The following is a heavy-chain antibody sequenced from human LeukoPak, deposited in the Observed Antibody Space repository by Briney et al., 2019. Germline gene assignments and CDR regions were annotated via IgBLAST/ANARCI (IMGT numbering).Heavy chain of an antibody. Sequence: SETLSLTCTVSGYSISSGYYWSWIRQPPGKGLEWIGYIYYSGSTNYNPSLKSRVTISVDTSKNQFSLKLSSVTAADTAVYYCAREGGRVTMVRGVLPDQNWFDPWGQGTLVTVSS. CDR1: GYSISSGYY. D-gene: IGHD3-10*01. CDR2: IYYSGST. J-gene: IGHJ5*02. CDR3: AREGGRVTMVRGVLPDQNWFDP. V-gene: IGHV4-38-2*02.